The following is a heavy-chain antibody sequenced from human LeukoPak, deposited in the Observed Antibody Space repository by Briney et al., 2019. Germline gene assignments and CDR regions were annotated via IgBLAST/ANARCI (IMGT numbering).Heavy chain of an antibody. J-gene: IGHJ6*04. Sequence: GGSLRLSCAGSEFTFNNYAMNWVRQAPGKGLEWVSYISSSGSTIYYADSVEGRFTISRDNAKNSLYLQMNSLRAEDTAVYYCAELGITMIGGVWGKGTTVTISS. D-gene: IGHD3-10*02. CDR3: AELGITMIGGV. CDR2: ISSSGSTI. V-gene: IGHV3-48*03. CDR1: EFTFNNYA.